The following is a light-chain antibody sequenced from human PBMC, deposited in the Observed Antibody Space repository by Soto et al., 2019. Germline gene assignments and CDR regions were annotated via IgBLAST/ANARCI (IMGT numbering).Light chain of an antibody. CDR1: QSVSSN. J-gene: IGKJ1*01. V-gene: IGKV3-15*01. CDR3: EQYNNWPRT. CDR2: GAS. Sequence: EIVMTQSPATLSVSPGERATLSCRASQSVSSNLAWYQQKPGQAPRLLIYGASTRATGIPARFSGSGSGTEFTLTISSLQSEDFAVYYGEQYNNWPRTFGQGTKVESK.